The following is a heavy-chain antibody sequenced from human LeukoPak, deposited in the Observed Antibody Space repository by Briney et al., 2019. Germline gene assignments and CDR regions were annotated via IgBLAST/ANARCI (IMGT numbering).Heavy chain of an antibody. V-gene: IGHV3-21*01. CDR1: GFTFSSYS. CDR2: VSSSSYV. CDR3: AREGVGATLGY. Sequence: GGSLRLSCAASGFTFSSYSMNWVRQAPGKGLEWVSSVSSSSYVYYADSVKGRFTISRANAKNSLYLQMNSLRAEDTAVYYCAREGVGATLGYWGQGTLVTVSS. D-gene: IGHD1-26*01. J-gene: IGHJ4*02.